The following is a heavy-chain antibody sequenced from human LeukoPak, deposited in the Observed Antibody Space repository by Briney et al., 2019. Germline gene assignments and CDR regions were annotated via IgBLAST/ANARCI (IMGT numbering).Heavy chain of an antibody. J-gene: IGHJ6*04. Sequence: SETLSLTCAVYGGTFSGYFWSWMRQPPGKGLEWIGGINHSGTTNYNPSLKSRVTISVDTSKKQFSLKLSSVTAAETAVYYTARVGHLSSRTPDAWGKGTTVTASS. CDR2: INHSGTT. CDR1: GGTFSGYF. D-gene: IGHD3-3*02. V-gene: IGHV4-34*01. CDR3: ARVGHLSSRTPDA.